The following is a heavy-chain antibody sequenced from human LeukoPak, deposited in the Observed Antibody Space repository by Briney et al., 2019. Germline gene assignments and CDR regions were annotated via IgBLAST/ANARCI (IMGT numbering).Heavy chain of an antibody. CDR2: INSDGSST. D-gene: IGHD2-8*02. J-gene: IGHJ4*02. V-gene: IGHV3-74*01. CDR3: ARDQIYCTGGYCYFDY. Sequence: GRSLRLSCAASGFTFSSYGMHWVRQAPGKGLEWVSRINSDGSSTSYADSVKGRFTISRDNAKNTLYLQMNSLRAEDTAVYYCARDQIYCTGGYCYFDYWGQGTLVTVSS. CDR1: GFTFSSYG.